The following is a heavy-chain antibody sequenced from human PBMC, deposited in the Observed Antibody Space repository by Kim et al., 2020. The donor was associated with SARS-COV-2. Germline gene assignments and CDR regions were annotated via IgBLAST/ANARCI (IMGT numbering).Heavy chain of an antibody. CDR2: ISYDGSNK. D-gene: IGHD6-6*01. CDR3: AKFPGYSSSSDP. Sequence: GGSLRLSCAASGFTFSSYGMHWVRQAPGKGLEWVAVISYDGSNKYYADSVKGRFTISRDNSKNTLYLQMNSLRAEDTAVYYCAKFPGYSSSSDPWGQGTLVTVSS. V-gene: IGHV3-30*18. CDR1: GFTFSSYG. J-gene: IGHJ5*02.